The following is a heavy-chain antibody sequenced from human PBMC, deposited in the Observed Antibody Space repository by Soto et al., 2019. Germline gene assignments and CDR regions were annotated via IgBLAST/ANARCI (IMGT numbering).Heavy chain of an antibody. J-gene: IGHJ2*01. CDR1: GYTFTSYG. CDR2: ISAYNGNT. D-gene: IGHD6-19*01. V-gene: IGHV1-18*01. CDR3: AGSQWYSSGWYGNNWYFDL. Sequence: QVQLVQSGAEVKKPGASVKVSCKASGYTFTSYGISWVRQAPGQGLEWMGWISAYNGNTNYAQKLQGRVTMTTDTSTSTAYMEMRSLRSDDTAVYYCAGSQWYSSGWYGNNWYFDLWGRGTLVTVSS.